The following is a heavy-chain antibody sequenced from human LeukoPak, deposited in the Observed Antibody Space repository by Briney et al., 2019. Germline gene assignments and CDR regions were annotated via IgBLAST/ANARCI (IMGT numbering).Heavy chain of an antibody. CDR3: AKGLPGVPGYFDY. CDR1: GFTFSSYE. D-gene: IGHD3-10*01. CDR2: ISGRVGST. Sequence: PGGSLRLSCAASGFTFSSYEMSWVRQAPGKGMEGVSAISGRVGSTYYAESVKGGFKIYRDNSKHTLYLQMNSLGAEDTAVYYCAKGLPGVPGYFDYWGQGTLVTVSS. V-gene: IGHV3-23*01. J-gene: IGHJ4*02.